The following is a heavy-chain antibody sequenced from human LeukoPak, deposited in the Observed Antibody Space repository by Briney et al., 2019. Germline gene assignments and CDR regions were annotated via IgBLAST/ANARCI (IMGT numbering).Heavy chain of an antibody. CDR1: GGSISSHY. V-gene: IGHV4-59*11. J-gene: IGHJ6*03. D-gene: IGHD6-6*01. CDR3: ARDETRSSGDYHYYMYV. Sequence: SETLSLTCIVSGGSISSHYWSWIRQPPGKGLEWIGFIYYSGSTNYNPSFQSRVTISVDTSKSQFSLKLRSVTAADTAVYYCARDETRSSGDYHYYMYVWGKGTTVTVSS. CDR2: IYYSGST.